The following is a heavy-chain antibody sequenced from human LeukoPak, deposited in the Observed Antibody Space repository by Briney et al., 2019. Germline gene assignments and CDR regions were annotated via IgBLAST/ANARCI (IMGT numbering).Heavy chain of an antibody. V-gene: IGHV3-11*01. J-gene: IGHJ3*02. D-gene: IGHD2-21*02. Sequence: PGGSLRLSCAASGFTFSDYYMSWIRQAPGKGVEGVSYISSSGSTIYYADSVKGRFTISRDNAKNSLYLQMNSLRAEDTAVYYCAREYNCGGDCMTFDIWGQGTMVTVSS. CDR1: GFTFSDYY. CDR3: AREYNCGGDCMTFDI. CDR2: ISSSGSTI.